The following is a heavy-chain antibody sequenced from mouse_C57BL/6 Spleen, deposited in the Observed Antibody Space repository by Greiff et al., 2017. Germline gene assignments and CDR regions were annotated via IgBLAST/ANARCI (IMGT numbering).Heavy chain of an antibody. D-gene: IGHD1-1*01. CDR2: INPNNGGT. Sequence: EVQLQQSGPELVKPGASVKISCKASGYTFTDYYMNWVKQSHGQSLEWIGDINPNNGGTSYNQKFKGKATLTVDKSSSTAYMALRSLTSEDSAVYYCARGYYGSSYGYAMDYWGQGTSVTVSS. CDR3: ARGYYGSSYGYAMDY. CDR1: GYTFTDYY. J-gene: IGHJ4*01. V-gene: IGHV1-26*01.